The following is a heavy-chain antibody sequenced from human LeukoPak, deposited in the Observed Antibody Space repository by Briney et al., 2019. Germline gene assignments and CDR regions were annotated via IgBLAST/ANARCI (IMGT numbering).Heavy chain of an antibody. CDR2: ISSSSSAT. Sequence: SGGSLRLSRAASGFTFSSYSMNWARQAPGKGLEWLSYISSSSSATYYADSVKGRFTVSRDNAKNSLYLQMDSLRAEDTAVYYCAKEGGSGSYQNSWGQGTLVTVSS. V-gene: IGHV3-48*01. J-gene: IGHJ4*02. D-gene: IGHD3-10*01. CDR1: GFTFSSYS. CDR3: AKEGGSGSYQNS.